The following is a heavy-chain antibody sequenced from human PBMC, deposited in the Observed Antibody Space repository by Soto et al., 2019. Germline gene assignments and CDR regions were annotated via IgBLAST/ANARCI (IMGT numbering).Heavy chain of an antibody. D-gene: IGHD3-3*02. CDR3: AKRGGIFGVVICLDY. J-gene: IGHJ4*02. Sequence: EVQLLESGGGLVQPGGSLRLSCAASGFTFSCYAMSWVRQAPGKGLEWVSAISGSGGSTYYADSVKGRFTISRDNSKNTLYLQMNSLRAEDTAVYYCAKRGGIFGVVICLDYWGQGTLVTVSS. V-gene: IGHV3-23*01. CDR2: ISGSGGST. CDR1: GFTFSCYA.